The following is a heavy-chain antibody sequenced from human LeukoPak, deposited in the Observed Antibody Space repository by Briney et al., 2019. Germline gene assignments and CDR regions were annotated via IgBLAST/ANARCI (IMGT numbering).Heavy chain of an antibody. J-gene: IGHJ5*02. CDR3: ARGGSYSSWKPRFDP. V-gene: IGHV1-8*03. CDR1: GYTFTSYD. CDR2: MNPNSGNT. D-gene: IGHD6-6*01. Sequence: GASVKVSCKASGYTFTSYDINWVRQATGQGLEWMGWMNPNSGNTGYAQKFQGRVTITRNTSISTAYMELSSLRSEDTAVYYCARGGSYSSWKPRFDPWGQGTLVTVSS.